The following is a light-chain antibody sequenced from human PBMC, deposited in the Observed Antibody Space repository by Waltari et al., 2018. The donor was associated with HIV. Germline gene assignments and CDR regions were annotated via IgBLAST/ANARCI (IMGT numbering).Light chain of an antibody. J-gene: IGLJ2*01. Sequence: SYVLSQAPSVSVAPGQTASITCGGNNIGSKSVHWYQQKPGQAPVLVVYDDSDRPSGIPERFSGSNSGNMATLTISRVEAGDEADYYCQVWSNSGDHSGGVFGGGTKLTVL. CDR2: DDS. CDR1: NIGSKS. CDR3: QVWSNSGDHSGGV. V-gene: IGLV3-21*02.